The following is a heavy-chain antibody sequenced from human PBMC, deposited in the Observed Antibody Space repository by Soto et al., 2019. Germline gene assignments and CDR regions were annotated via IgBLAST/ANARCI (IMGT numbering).Heavy chain of an antibody. CDR3: TRGLLGGAPSYTFHGMDV. D-gene: IGHD1-26*01. CDR1: GFTFSDHY. CDR2: SRNRVNSHTT. J-gene: IGHJ6*01. Sequence: EVQLVESGGGLVQPGGSLRLSCAASGFTFSDHYMDWVRQAPGKGLEWVARSRNRVNSHTTEYAASVKGRFTISRDESKSALYLPMTSLKIEDTAVYYCTRGLLGGAPSYTFHGMDVWGQGTTVTVSS. V-gene: IGHV3-72*01.